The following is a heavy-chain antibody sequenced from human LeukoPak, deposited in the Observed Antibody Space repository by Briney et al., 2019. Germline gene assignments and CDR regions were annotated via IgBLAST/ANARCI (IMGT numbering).Heavy chain of an antibody. CDR1: GFTFSSYA. D-gene: IGHD3-22*01. CDR3: AKDQVPFDSRYGMDV. V-gene: IGHV3-23*01. J-gene: IGHJ6*02. CDR2: ISGSGENT. Sequence: PGGSLRLSCAASGFTFSSYAMSWVRQAPGKGLEWVSAISGSGENTNYADSVKGRFTMSRDSSRNMLYLQMNSLRAEDTATYYCAKDQVPFDSRYGMDVLGQGTTVTVSS.